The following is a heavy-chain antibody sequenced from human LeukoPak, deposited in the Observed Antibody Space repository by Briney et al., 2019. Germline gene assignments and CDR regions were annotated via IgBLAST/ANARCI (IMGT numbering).Heavy chain of an antibody. J-gene: IGHJ3*02. Sequence: SVKVSCKASGGTFSSYAISWVRQAPGQGLEWMGRIIPILGIANYAQKFQGRVTITADKSTSTAYMELSSLRSEDTAVYYCAGETRPEPDAFDIWGQGTMVIVSS. CDR1: GGTFSSYA. V-gene: IGHV1-69*04. D-gene: IGHD1-14*01. CDR3: AGETRPEPDAFDI. CDR2: IIPILGIA.